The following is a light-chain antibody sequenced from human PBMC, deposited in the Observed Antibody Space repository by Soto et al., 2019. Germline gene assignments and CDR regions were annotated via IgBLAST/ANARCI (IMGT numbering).Light chain of an antibody. J-gene: IGLJ1*01. CDR1: SSDVGGYNY. CDR3: SSYTSSSTYV. V-gene: IGLV2-14*01. CDR2: DVS. Sequence: QSVLTQPASVSGSPGQSITICCTGTSSDVGGYNYASWYQQHPGKAPKLMIYDVSNRPSGVSNRFSGSKSGNTASLTISGLQAEDEADYYCSSYTSSSTYVFGTGTXSPS.